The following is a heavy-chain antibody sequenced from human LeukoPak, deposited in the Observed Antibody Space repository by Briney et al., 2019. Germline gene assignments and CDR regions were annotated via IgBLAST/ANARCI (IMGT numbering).Heavy chain of an antibody. D-gene: IGHD3-10*01. J-gene: IGHJ3*02. CDR3: VGDHLFAFDI. Sequence: GGSLRLSCAASGFTFSSYTMNWVRQAPGKGLEWLSFITLGGTTYYADSVKGRFTISRDNAKNSLYLQMNSLRADDTAVYYCVGDHLFAFDIWGQGTMVTVSS. CDR1: GFTFSSYT. CDR2: ITLGGTT. V-gene: IGHV3-48*01.